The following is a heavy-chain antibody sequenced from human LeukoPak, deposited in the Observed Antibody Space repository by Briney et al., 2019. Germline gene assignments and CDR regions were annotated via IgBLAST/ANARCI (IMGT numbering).Heavy chain of an antibody. J-gene: IGHJ6*02. CDR3: AKDGALRDIVVVPAALTWYYYGMDV. Sequence: GGSLRLSCAASGFTFSSYAMRWVRQAPGKGLEWVSAISGSGGSTYYADSVKGRFTISRDNSKNTLYLQMNSLRAEDTAVYYCAKDGALRDIVVVPAALTWYYYGMDVWGQGTTVTVSS. CDR1: GFTFSSYA. CDR2: ISGSGGST. D-gene: IGHD2-2*01. V-gene: IGHV3-23*01.